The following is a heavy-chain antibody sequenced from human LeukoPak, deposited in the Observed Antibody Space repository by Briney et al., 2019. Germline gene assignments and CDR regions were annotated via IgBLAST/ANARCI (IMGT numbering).Heavy chain of an antibody. D-gene: IGHD3-9*01. Sequence: PSETLSLTCTVSGGSISSYYWSWIRQPAGKGLEWIGRIYTSGSTNYNPSLKSRVTMSVDTSKNQFSLKLSSVTAADTAVYYCAXXIFDWLTREEYYFDYWGQGTLVTVSS. CDR1: GGSISSYY. CDR2: IYTSGST. V-gene: IGHV4-4*07. CDR3: AXXIFDWLTREEYYFDY. J-gene: IGHJ4*02.